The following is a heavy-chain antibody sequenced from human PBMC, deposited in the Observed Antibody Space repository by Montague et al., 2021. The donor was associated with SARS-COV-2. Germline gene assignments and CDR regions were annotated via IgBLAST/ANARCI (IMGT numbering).Heavy chain of an antibody. Sequence: SETLSLTCTVSGASVGSSDWGWIRQSPGKGLEWIGYFYSVGSTDYNPSLKSRATISRDTSKNQFSLKVRSETAADTAVHYCARETMTADAFDIWGQGTMVTVSS. D-gene: IGHD1-14*01. V-gene: IGHV4-59*02. J-gene: IGHJ3*02. CDR1: GASVGSSD. CDR2: FYSVGST. CDR3: ARETMTADAFDI.